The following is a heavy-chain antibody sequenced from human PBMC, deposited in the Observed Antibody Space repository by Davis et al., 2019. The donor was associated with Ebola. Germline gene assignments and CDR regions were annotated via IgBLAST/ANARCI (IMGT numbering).Heavy chain of an antibody. V-gene: IGHV1-18*01. CDR3: ARGSGYYKMDV. CDR1: GYTFRNSA. D-gene: IGHD3-3*01. CDR2: ISAYNGNT. Sequence: ASVKVSCKASGYTFRNSAISWVRQAPGQGLEWMGWISAYNGNTNYAQILQGRVTITRDTFASIAYMELSSLRSEDTAVYYCARGSGYYKMDVWDKGTTVTVSS. J-gene: IGHJ6*04.